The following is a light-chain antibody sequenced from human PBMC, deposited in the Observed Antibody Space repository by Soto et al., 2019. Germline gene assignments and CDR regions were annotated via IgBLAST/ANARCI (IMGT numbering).Light chain of an antibody. J-gene: IGKJ5*01. CDR3: QQYNSYIT. CDR1: QSISSW. V-gene: IGKV1-5*03. CDR2: KAS. Sequence: IQMTQSPSTLSASVGDRVTITFRASQSISSWLAWYQQKPGKAPKLLIYKASSLESGVPSRFSGSGSGTEFTLTISSLQPDDFATYYCQQYNSYITFGQGTRLEIK.